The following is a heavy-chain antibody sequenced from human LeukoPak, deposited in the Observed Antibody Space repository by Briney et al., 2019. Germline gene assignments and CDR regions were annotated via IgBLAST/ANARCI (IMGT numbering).Heavy chain of an antibody. CDR3: ASKVTTGY. D-gene: IGHD4-17*01. V-gene: IGHV3-66*01. CDR2: IYSGGTT. J-gene: IGHJ4*02. Sequence: GGSLRLSCVISGLTVSSTYMSWVRQAPGKGLEWVAVIYSGGTTNYAGSVKGRFIVYRDSSKNTLYLQMNSLRAEDTAVYYCASKVTTGYWGQGTLVTASS. CDR1: GLTVSSTY.